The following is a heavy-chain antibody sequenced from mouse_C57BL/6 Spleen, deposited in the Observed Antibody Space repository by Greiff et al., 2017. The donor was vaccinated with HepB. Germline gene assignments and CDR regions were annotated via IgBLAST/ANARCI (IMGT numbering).Heavy chain of an antibody. V-gene: IGHV3-6*01. Sequence: EVKVEESGPGLVKPSQSLSLTCSVTGYSITSGYYWNWIRQFPGNKLEWMGYISYDGSNNYNPSLKNRISITRDTSKNQFFLKLNSVTTEDTATYYCARGSWEYYFDYWGQGTTLTVSS. J-gene: IGHJ2*01. CDR1: GYSITSGYY. D-gene: IGHD4-1*01. CDR2: ISYDGSN. CDR3: ARGSWEYYFDY.